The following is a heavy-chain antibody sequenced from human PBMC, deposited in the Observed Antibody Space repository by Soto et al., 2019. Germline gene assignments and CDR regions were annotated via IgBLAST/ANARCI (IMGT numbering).Heavy chain of an antibody. CDR2: INAGNGNT. CDR1: GYTFTSYA. CDR3: ARTDYCISTSCSQEPSFDY. V-gene: IGHV1-3*01. Sequence: ASVKVSCKASGYTFTSYAMHWVHQAPGQRLEWMGWINAGNGNTKYSQKFQGRVTITRDTSASTAYMELSSLRSEDTAVYYCARTDYCISTSCSQEPSFDYWGQGTLVTVSS. D-gene: IGHD2-2*01. J-gene: IGHJ4*02.